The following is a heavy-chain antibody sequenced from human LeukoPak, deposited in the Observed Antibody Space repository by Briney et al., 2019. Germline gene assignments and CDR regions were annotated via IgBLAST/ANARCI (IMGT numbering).Heavy chain of an antibody. CDR1: GFTFSSYA. CDR3: AKDITMIVVVEVFDY. V-gene: IGHV3-23*01. Sequence: GGSLRLSCAAYGFTFSSYAMSWVRQAPGKGLEWVSAISGSGGSTYYADPVKGRFTNSRDNSKNTLYMQMNSLRAEDTAVYYCAKDITMIVVVEVFDYWGQGTLVTVSS. J-gene: IGHJ4*02. CDR2: ISGSGGST. D-gene: IGHD3-22*01.